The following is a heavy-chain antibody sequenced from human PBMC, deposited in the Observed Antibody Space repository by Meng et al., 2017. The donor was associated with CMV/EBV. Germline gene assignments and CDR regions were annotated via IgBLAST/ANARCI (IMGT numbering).Heavy chain of an antibody. D-gene: IGHD6-6*01. CDR1: GFTFSSYE. V-gene: IGHV3-48*03. Sequence: GESLKISCAASGFTFSSYEMNWVRQAPGKGLEWASYISSSGSTIYYADSVKGRFTISRDNAKNSLYLQMNSLRAEDTAVYYCARVLGSSSLYYYYGMDVWGQGTTVTVSS. CDR2: ISSSGSTI. J-gene: IGHJ6*02. CDR3: ARVLGSSSLYYYYGMDV.